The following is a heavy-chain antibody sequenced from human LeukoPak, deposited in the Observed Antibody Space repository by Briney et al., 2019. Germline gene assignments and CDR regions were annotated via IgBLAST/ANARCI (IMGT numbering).Heavy chain of an antibody. CDR2: IYYSGST. J-gene: IGHJ4*02. V-gene: IGHV4-59*01. D-gene: IGHD6-13*01. CDR3: VRNAGDY. CDR1: GGSIGSYY. Sequence: PSETLCLTCTISGGSIGSYYWSWIRQPPGKGLEWIGYIYYSGSTNYNPSLKSRVTMSVDTSKNQFSLKLSSLTAADTAVYYCVRNAGDYWGQGTLVTVSS.